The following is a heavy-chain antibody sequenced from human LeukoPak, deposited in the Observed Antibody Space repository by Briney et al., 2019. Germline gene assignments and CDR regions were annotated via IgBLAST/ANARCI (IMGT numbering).Heavy chain of an antibody. V-gene: IGHV4-59*01. CDR2: IYYSGST. J-gene: IGHJ4*02. CDR3: ARGYGGNQGDY. Sequence: SETLSLTCTVSGVSISSYYWSWIRQPPGKGLEWIGYIYYSGSTNYNPSLKSRVTISVDTSKNQFSLKLSSVTAADTAVYYCARGYGGNQGDYWGQGTLVTVSS. CDR1: GVSISSYY. D-gene: IGHD4-23*01.